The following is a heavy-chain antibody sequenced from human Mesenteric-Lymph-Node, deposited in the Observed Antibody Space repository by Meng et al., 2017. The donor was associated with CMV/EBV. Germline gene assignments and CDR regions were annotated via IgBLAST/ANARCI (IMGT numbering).Heavy chain of an antibody. V-gene: IGHV3-30*02. J-gene: IGHJ4*02. D-gene: IGHD2-2*01. CDR1: GFTFSSYG. Sequence: GGSLRLSCAASGFTFSSYGMHWVRQAPGKGLEWVAFIRYDGSNKYYADSVKGRFTISRDNSKNTLYLQMNSLRAEDTAVYYCAKEGRDIVVVPADYYFDYWGQGTLVTVSS. CDR2: IRYDGSNK. CDR3: AKEGRDIVVVPADYYFDY.